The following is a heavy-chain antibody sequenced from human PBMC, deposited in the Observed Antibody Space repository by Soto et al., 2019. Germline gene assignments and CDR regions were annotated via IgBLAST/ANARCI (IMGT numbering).Heavy chain of an antibody. CDR3: AHRVLRTVFGLVTTTAIYFDF. CDR1: GFSLTTSGVG. V-gene: IGHV2-5*02. CDR2: IYWDDDK. D-gene: IGHD3-3*01. Sequence: QITLNESGPTVVRPTETLTLTCRFSGFSLTTSGVGVGWIRQSPGKAPEWLALIYWDDDKRYSASLKYRLTITKDTSKNQVVLTVSDLDPTDTATYYCAHRVLRTVFGLVTTTAIYFDFWGQGTPVAVSS. J-gene: IGHJ4*02.